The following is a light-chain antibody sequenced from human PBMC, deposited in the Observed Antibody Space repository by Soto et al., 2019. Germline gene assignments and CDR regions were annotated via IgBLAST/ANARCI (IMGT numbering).Light chain of an antibody. CDR3: QQYHNGPPQYT. CDR1: QTVARN. J-gene: IGKJ2*01. CDR2: GAS. V-gene: IGKV3-15*01. Sequence: EIMRTQSPATRSVSPGERATLSCRASQTVARNLDWYQQKPGQAPRLLIHGASTRATGVSARFSGSGSGTEGTLPSSILQYEDCAVYYCQQYHNGPPQYTCRQGTKLQL.